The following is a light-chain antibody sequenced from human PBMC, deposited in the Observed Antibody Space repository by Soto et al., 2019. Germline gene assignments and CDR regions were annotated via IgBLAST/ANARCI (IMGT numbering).Light chain of an antibody. J-gene: IGKJ1*01. CDR3: QQYNNRPPWT. CDR2: HAS. CDR1: QSVSDK. Sequence: EIVLTQSPATVSVSPGERATLSCRASQSVSDKLAWYQQRPGQAPRLLIYHASARATGIPARFSGSGSGTEFTLTISGLQSEDFAVYYCQQYNNRPPWTFGQGTKVDIK. V-gene: IGKV3-15*01.